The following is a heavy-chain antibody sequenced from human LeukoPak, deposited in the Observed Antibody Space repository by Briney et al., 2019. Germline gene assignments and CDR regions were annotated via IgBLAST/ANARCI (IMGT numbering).Heavy chain of an antibody. CDR2: ISSSSSYI. V-gene: IGHV3-21*01. J-gene: IGHJ6*03. Sequence: AGGSLRLSCAASGFTFSSYSMNWVRQAPGKGLEWVSSISSSSSYIYYADSVKGRFTISRDNAKNSLYLQMNSLRAEDTAVYYCARRGVQLNSGYYYYMDVWGKGTTVTVSS. CDR1: GFTFSSYS. CDR3: ARRGVQLNSGYYYYMDV. D-gene: IGHD3-10*01.